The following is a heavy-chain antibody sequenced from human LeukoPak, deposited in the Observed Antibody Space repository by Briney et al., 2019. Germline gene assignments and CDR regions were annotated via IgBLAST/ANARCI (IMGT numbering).Heavy chain of an antibody. CDR2: ISSSGSTI. Sequence: GGSLRLSCAASGFTFSSYSMNWVRQAPGKGLEWVSYISSSGSTIYYADSVKGRFTISRDNAKNSLYLQMNSLRAEDTAVFYCVRLPAYCSSTSRYVDYWGQGTLVTVSS. CDR1: GFTFSSYS. D-gene: IGHD2-2*01. CDR3: VRLPAYCSSTSRYVDY. V-gene: IGHV3-48*04. J-gene: IGHJ4*02.